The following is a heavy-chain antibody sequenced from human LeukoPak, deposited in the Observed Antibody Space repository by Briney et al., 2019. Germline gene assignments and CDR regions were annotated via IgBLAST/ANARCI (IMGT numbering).Heavy chain of an antibody. V-gene: IGHV4-4*09. Sequence: SETLSLTCTVSGGSISSYYWSWLRQPPGKGLEWIGYIYTSGSTNYNLSLKSRVTISLDTSTNQFSLRLSSVTAADTAVYYYARNTAMDYYYYYMDVWGTGTTVTVSS. D-gene: IGHD5-18*01. CDR3: ARNTAMDYYYYYMDV. J-gene: IGHJ6*03. CDR1: GGSISSYY. CDR2: IYTSGST.